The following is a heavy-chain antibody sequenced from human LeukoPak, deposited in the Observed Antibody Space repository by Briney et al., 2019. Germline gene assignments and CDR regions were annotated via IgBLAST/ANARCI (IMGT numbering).Heavy chain of an antibody. CDR1: GGSISSSSYC. CDR2: MYYSGST. CDR3: ARSQGYCSGGGCYEFDY. V-gene: IGHV4-39*01. J-gene: IGHJ4*02. D-gene: IGHD2-15*01. Sequence: SETLSLTCTVSGGSISSSSYCWGWIRQPPGKGLEWIGSMYYSGSTYYNPSLKSRVTISVDTSKNQFSLKLSSVTAADTAVYYCARSQGYCSGGGCYEFDYWGQGTLVTVSS.